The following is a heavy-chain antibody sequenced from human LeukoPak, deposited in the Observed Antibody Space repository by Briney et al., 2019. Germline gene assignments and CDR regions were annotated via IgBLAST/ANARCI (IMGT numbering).Heavy chain of an antibody. CDR3: AVGSYDQKIPVDF. V-gene: IGHV4-31*03. D-gene: IGHD3-3*01. CDR1: GGSISSGGDY. J-gene: IGHJ4*02. Sequence: SQTPSDSCTVSGGSISSGGDYWSWIRQHPGKGLEWIGYIYYSGSTYYNPSLKSRVTISVDTSKNQFSLKLSSVTAADTAVYYCAVGSYDQKIPVDFWGQGTLVTVSS. CDR2: IYYSGST.